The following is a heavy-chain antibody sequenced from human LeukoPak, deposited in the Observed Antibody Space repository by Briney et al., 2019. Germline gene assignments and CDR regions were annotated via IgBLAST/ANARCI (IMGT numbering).Heavy chain of an antibody. CDR1: GFIFSDYF. D-gene: IGHD3-16*01. CDR2: ISRSDNTT. J-gene: IGHJ3*01. Sequence: GGSLRLSCVGSGFIFSDYFMSWIRQAPGKGLEWMSDISRSDNTTRHIDSVKGRFTISRDIAKNSLYLQMSRLRLDETAVYYCAGDRLGGGVFDLWGQGTLVAVSS. CDR3: AGDRLGGGVFDL. V-gene: IGHV3-11*01.